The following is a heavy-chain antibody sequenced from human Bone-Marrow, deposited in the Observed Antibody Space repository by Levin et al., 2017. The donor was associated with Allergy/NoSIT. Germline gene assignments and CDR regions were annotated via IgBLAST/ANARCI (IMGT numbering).Heavy chain of an antibody. CDR3: ARGSGYDFKSEYAAYYYGMDV. V-gene: IGHV1-18*04. J-gene: IGHJ6*02. D-gene: IGHD3/OR15-3a*01. CDR2: INTYNGHT. CDR1: GYRFTSSG. Sequence: ASVKVSCKASGYRFTSSGITWVRQAPGQGLEWMGWINTYNGHTDNAQKFQGRVTMTTETSTSTAYMEVRSLRSDDTAVYYCARGSGYDFKSEYAAYYYGMDVWGQGTTVTVSS.